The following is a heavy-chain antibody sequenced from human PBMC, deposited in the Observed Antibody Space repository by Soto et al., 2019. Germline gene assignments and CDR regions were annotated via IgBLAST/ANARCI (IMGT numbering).Heavy chain of an antibody. CDR3: ARSYSSSSRVYYYGSGSFQYFDY. V-gene: IGHV4-31*03. D-gene: IGHD3-10*01. CDR1: GGSISSGGYY. J-gene: IGHJ4*02. CDR2: IYYIGST. Sequence: PSETLSLTCTVSGGSISSGGYYWSWIRQHPGKGLEWIGYIYYIGSTYYNPSLKSRVTISVDTSKNQFSLKLSSVTAADTAVYYCARSYSSSSRVYYYGSGSFQYFDYWGQGTLVTVSS.